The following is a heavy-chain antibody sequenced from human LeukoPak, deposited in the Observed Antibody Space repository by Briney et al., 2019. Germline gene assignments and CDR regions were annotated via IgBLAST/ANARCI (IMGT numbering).Heavy chain of an antibody. CDR3: ASQPHRVRFLERYSHYYYMDV. CDR2: IHYSGST. Sequence: NTSETLSLTCTVSGGSVSSSIYYWGWIRQPPGKGLEWIGSIHYSGSTYYKSSLESRVTISVDTSKNQFSLKLSSVTAADTAVYYCASQPHRVRFLERYSHYYYMDVWGKGTTVTVSS. V-gene: IGHV4-39*01. CDR1: GGSVSSSIYY. J-gene: IGHJ6*03. D-gene: IGHD3-3*01.